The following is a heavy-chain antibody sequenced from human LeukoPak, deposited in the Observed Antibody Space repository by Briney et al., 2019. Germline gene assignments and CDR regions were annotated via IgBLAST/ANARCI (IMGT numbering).Heavy chain of an antibody. J-gene: IGHJ4*02. V-gene: IGHV3-64D*08. Sequence: PGRSLRLPCAASGFTFNNYALHWVRQAPGRALKYVSGISVNGGTTSYADSVKGRFTISRDNSKNTLYLEMSSLRAEDTAVYWCVKDLGGPLNYWGQGTLVTVSS. CDR3: VKDLGGPLNY. CDR2: ISVNGGTT. CDR1: GFTFNNYA. D-gene: IGHD2-15*01.